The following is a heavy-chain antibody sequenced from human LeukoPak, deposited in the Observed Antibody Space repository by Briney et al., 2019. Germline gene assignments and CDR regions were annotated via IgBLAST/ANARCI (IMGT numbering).Heavy chain of an antibody. CDR3: ARDQANYYDSSGYLGWFDY. CDR2: IYYSGSP. CDR1: GGSVSSGSYY. V-gene: IGHV4-61*01. J-gene: IGHJ4*02. D-gene: IGHD3-22*01. Sequence: SETLSLTCTVSGGSVSSGSYYWSWIRQPPGKGLERIGCIYYSGSPNYHPSLKSRVPISVDTSKNQFSLKLSSVTAADTAVYYCARDQANYYDSSGYLGWFDYWGQGTLVTVSS.